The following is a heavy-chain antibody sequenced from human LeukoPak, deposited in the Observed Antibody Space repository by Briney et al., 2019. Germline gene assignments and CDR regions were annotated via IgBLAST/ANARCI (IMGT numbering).Heavy chain of an antibody. CDR3: ARGGLGYGHFDY. CDR2: IYYSGST. CDR1: GGSISSYY. J-gene: IGHJ4*02. D-gene: IGHD5-18*01. Sequence: PSETLSLTCTVSGGSISSYYWSWIRQPPGKGLEWIGYIYYSGSTNYNPSLKSRVTISVDTSKNQFSLKLSSVTAADTAVYYCARGGLGYGHFDYWGQGTLVTVSS. V-gene: IGHV4-59*12.